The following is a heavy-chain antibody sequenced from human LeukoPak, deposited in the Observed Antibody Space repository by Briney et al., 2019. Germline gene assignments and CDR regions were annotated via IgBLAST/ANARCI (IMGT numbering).Heavy chain of an antibody. CDR2: MNPNSGNT. Sequence: ASVKVSCKASGYTFTGYYMHWVRQAPGQGLEWMGWMNPNSGNTGFAQKFQGRVTMTRNTSISTAYMELSSLRSEDTAVYYCARPRTSYDSEAFDIWGQGTMVTVSS. V-gene: IGHV1-8*02. J-gene: IGHJ3*02. CDR3: ARPRTSYDSEAFDI. D-gene: IGHD3-22*01. CDR1: GYTFTGYY.